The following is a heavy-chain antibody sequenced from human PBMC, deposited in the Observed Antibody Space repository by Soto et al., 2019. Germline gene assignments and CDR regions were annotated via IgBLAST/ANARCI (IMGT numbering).Heavy chain of an antibody. Sequence: LSLPCTVSGGSISSGSFYWTWIRQHPGKGLEFIGYIYYSGDTYYNPSLRSRVIISLDTSKNQFSLRLNSVTAADTAVYYCAREWSGGSRDGQPDKYYGMDVWGQGTKVTVSS. J-gene: IGHJ6*02. V-gene: IGHV4-31*03. CDR2: IYYSGDT. CDR3: AREWSGGSRDGQPDKYYGMDV. CDR1: GGSISSGSFY. D-gene: IGHD1-1*01.